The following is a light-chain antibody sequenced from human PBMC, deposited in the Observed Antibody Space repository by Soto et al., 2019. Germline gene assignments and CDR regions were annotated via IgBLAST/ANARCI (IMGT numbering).Light chain of an antibody. V-gene: IGLV1-51*02. CDR3: GTWERSLSSWV. CDR1: SSNIGNSY. CDR2: ESD. Sequence: QSVLTQPPSVSAAPGQKVTISCSGSSSNIGNSYVSWYQQLPGTAPKLLIYESDKRPSGIPDRFSASKSATSATLGITGLQTGDEADYYCGTWERSLSSWVFGGGTQLTVL. J-gene: IGLJ7*01.